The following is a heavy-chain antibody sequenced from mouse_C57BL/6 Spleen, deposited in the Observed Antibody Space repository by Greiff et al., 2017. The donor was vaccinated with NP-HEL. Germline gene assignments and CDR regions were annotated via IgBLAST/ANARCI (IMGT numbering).Heavy chain of an antibody. CDR1: GFSLTSYG. V-gene: IGHV2-2*01. CDR2: IWSGGST. J-gene: IGHJ4*01. Sequence: QVQLQQSGPGLVQPSQSLSITCTVSGFSLTSYGVHWVRQSPGKGLEWLGVIWSGGSTDYNAAFISRLSISKDNSKSKVFFKMNSLQADDTAIYYCARGSYYAMDYWGQGTSVTVSS. CDR3: ARGSYYAMDY.